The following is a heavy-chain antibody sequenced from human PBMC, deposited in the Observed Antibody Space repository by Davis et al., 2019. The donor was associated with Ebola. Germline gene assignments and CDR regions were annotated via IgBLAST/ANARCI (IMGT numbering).Heavy chain of an antibody. V-gene: IGHV3-30*04. J-gene: IGHJ4*02. D-gene: IGHD3-10*01. CDR2: ISYDGSNK. CDR1: GFTFSSYA. CDR3: ARGRYYYGSGSYEGRFNFDY. Sequence: GESLKISCAASGFTFSSYAMHWVRQAPGKGLEWVAVISYDGSNKYYADSVKGRFTISRDNSKNTLYLQMNSLRAEDTAVYYCARGRYYYGSGSYEGRFNFDYWGQGTLVTVSS.